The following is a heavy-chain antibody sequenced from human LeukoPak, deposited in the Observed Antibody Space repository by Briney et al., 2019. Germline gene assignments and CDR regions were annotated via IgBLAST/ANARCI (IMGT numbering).Heavy chain of an antibody. D-gene: IGHD3-22*01. J-gene: IGHJ4*02. V-gene: IGHV3-30-3*01. Sequence: GGSLRLSCAASGFTFSSYAMHWVRQAPGKGLEWVAVISYDGSNKYYADSVKGRFTISRDNSKNTLYLQMNSLRAEDTAVYYCAKGSGSGYYLDWGQGTLVTVSS. CDR3: AKGSGSGYYLD. CDR1: GFTFSSYA. CDR2: ISYDGSNK.